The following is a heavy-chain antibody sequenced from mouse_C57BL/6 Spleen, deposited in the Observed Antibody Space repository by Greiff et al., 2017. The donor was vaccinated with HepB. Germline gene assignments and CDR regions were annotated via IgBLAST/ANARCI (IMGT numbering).Heavy chain of an antibody. V-gene: IGHV1-39*01. J-gene: IGHJ4*01. CDR1: GYSFTDYN. D-gene: IGHD2-12*01. Sequence: VHVKQSGPELVKPGASVKISCKASGYSFTDYNMNWVKQSNGKSLEWIGVINPNYGTTSYNQKFKGKATLTVDQSSSTAYMQLNSLTPEDSAVYYCARKKYYTYAMDYWGQGTSITVSS. CDR2: INPNYGTT. CDR3: ARKKYYTYAMDY.